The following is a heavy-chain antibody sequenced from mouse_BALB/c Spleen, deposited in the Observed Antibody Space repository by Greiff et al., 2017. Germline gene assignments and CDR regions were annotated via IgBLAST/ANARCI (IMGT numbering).Heavy chain of an antibody. V-gene: IGHV14-3*02. J-gene: IGHJ3*01. CDR1: GLNIKDTH. CDR3: ARGDGGFAY. CDR2: IDPANGNT. Sequence: VQLQQSGAELVKPGAPVKLSCTASGLNIKDTHMHWVKQRPEQGLEWIGRIDPANGNTKYDPKFQGKATITADTSSNTAYLQLSSLTSEDTAVYYCARGDGGFAYWGQGTLVTVSA.